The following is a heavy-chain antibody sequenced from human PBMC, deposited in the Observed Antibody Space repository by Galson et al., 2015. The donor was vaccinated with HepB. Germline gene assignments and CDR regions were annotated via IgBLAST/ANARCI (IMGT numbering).Heavy chain of an antibody. J-gene: IGHJ3*02. V-gene: IGHV3-33*08. D-gene: IGHD4-17*01. CDR2: IWYDGSNK. CDR3: ARGDYGDYVRDDAFDI. Sequence: SLRLSCAASGFSLSRYWMHWVRQVPGKGLEWVAVIWYDGSNKYYADSVKGRFTISRDNSKNTLYLQMNSLRAEDTAVYYCARGDYGDYVRDDAFDIWGQGTMVTVSS. CDR1: GFSLSRYW.